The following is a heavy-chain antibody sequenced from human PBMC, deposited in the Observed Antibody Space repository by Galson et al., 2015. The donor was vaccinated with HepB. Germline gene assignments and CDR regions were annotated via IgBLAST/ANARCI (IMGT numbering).Heavy chain of an antibody. D-gene: IGHD3-3*01. J-gene: IGHJ6*02. CDR1: GFTFSSYG. Sequence: SLRLSCAASGFTFSSYGMHWVRQAPGKGLEWVAVIWYDGSNKYYADSVKGRFTISRDNSKNTLYLQMNSLRAEDTAVYYCAKDLAPEYDFLSGYYYYYYYGMDVWGQGTTVTVSS. CDR3: AKDLAPEYDFLSGYYYYYYYGMDV. V-gene: IGHV3-33*06. CDR2: IWYDGSNK.